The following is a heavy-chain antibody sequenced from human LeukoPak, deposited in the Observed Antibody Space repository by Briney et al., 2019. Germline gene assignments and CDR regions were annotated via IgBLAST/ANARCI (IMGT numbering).Heavy chain of an antibody. D-gene: IGHD2-2*01. V-gene: IGHV1-24*01. J-gene: IGHJ6*02. CDR2: FDPEDGET. CDR3: ATGARYCGSSTSCHYPAYYYYGMDV. Sequence: RASVKVSFKVSGYTLTELSMHWVRQAPGKGLEWMGGFDPEDGETIYAQKFQGRVTMTEDTSTDTAYMELSSLRSEDTAVYYCATGARYCGSSTSCHYPAYYYYGMDVWGQGTTVTVSS. CDR1: GYTLTELS.